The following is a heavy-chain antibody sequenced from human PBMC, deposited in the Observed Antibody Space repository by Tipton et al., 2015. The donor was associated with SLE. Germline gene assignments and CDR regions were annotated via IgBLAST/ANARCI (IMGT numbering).Heavy chain of an antibody. D-gene: IGHD6-13*01. V-gene: IGHV4-61*01. CDR2: IYYSGST. J-gene: IGHJ4*02. CDR3: AREPTAAAGKGYYFDY. Sequence: TLSLTCTVSGGSISSSSYYWGWIRQPPGKGLEWIGYIYYSGSTNYNPSLKSRVTISVDTSKNQFSLKLSSVTAADTAVYYCAREPTAAAGKGYYFDYWGQGTLVTVSS. CDR1: GGSISSSSYY.